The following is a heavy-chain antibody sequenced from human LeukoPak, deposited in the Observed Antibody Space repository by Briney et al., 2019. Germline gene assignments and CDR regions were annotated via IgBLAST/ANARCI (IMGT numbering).Heavy chain of an antibody. J-gene: IGHJ4*02. D-gene: IGHD3-22*01. Sequence: GRSLRLSCAASGFTFSSYAMHWVRQAPGKGLEWVAVISYDGSNKYYADSVKGRFTISRDNSKNTLYLQMNSLRAVDTAVYYCARVPYYYDSSGYYIDYWGQGTLVTVSS. CDR2: ISYDGSNK. V-gene: IGHV3-30-3*01. CDR1: GFTFSSYA. CDR3: ARVPYYYDSSGYYIDY.